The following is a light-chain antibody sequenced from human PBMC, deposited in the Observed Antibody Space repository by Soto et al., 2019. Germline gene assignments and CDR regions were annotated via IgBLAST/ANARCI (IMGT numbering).Light chain of an antibody. J-gene: IGLJ3*02. CDR2: ENN. CDR3: GTWDSSLSGAA. CDR1: TSNIGNNY. V-gene: IGLV1-51*02. Sequence: QSVLTQPPSVSAAPGQRVTISCSGSTSNIGNNYVSWYQQLPGTAPKLLIYENNKRPSGIPDRFSGSKSGTSATLGITGLQTGDEADYYCGTWDSSLSGAAFGGGTKLTVL.